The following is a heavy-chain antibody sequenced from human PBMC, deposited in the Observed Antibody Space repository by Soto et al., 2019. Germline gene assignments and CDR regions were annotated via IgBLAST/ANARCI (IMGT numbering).Heavy chain of an antibody. Sequence: GSLRLSCAASVLTVSTNYMSWVRQAPGRGLEWVAIIYSAGITYYADSVKGRFTISRDNSKNTLYLQMNSLRAEDTAIYYCARDQRAAAGNYYYYYGLDVWGQGTTVTVS. CDR2: IYSAGIT. CDR3: ARDQRAAAGNYYYYYGLDV. CDR1: VLTVSTNY. V-gene: IGHV3-53*01. D-gene: IGHD6-13*01. J-gene: IGHJ6*02.